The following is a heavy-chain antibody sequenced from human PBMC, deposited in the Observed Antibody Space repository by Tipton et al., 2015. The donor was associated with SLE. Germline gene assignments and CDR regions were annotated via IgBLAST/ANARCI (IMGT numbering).Heavy chain of an antibody. Sequence: TLSLTCTVSGGSISSGDYYWSWIRQPPGKGLEWIGEINHSGSTNYNPSLKSRVTISVDTSKNQFSLKLSSVTAADTAVYYCASSQHYYDTVRYFQLWGQGTLVTVSS. CDR2: INHSGST. D-gene: IGHD3-22*01. CDR3: ASSQHYYDTVRYFQL. J-gene: IGHJ1*01. CDR1: GGSISSGDYY. V-gene: IGHV4-30-4*01.